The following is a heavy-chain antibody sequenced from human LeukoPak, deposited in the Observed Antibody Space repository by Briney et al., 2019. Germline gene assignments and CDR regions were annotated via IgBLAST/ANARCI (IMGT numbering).Heavy chain of an antibody. D-gene: IGHD3-22*01. Sequence: PGGPLSFSCAASGFTFSSYSLNWVRKAPGKGLEGVSYISISSSTIYYIESVKGRFTIARDNAKNSLYLQMNSLGAEDTAVYYCASEYYDSSSYIGPAEYFQHRGQGTLVTVSS. V-gene: IGHV3-48*04. CDR3: ASEYYDSSSYIGPAEYFQH. J-gene: IGHJ1*01. CDR1: GFTFSSYS. CDR2: ISISSSTI.